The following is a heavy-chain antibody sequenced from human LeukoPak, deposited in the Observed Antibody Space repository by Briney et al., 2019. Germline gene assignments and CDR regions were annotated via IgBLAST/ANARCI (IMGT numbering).Heavy chain of an antibody. J-gene: IGHJ6*03. V-gene: IGHV3-33*08. Sequence: GRSLRLSCAASGFTFSNYGMNWVRQAPGKGLEWVAVIWYDGSHANYADAVKGRFTISRDNSKNTLYLQMNSPRAEDTAVYYCARDRGYSSRWNFGKDYYMDVWGKGTTVTVSS. CDR2: IWYDGSHA. D-gene: IGHD6-13*01. CDR3: ARDRGYSSRWNFGKDYYMDV. CDR1: GFTFSNYG.